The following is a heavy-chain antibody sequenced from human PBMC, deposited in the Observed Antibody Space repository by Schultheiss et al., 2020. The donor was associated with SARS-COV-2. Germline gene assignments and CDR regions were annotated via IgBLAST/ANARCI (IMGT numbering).Heavy chain of an antibody. J-gene: IGHJ6*02. CDR2: INRGGST. D-gene: IGHD6-6*01. Sequence: SETLSLTCAVYGGSFSDYYWSWIRQPPGKGLEWIGEINRGGSTTYNPSLKGRVTISVDTSKNQFSLKLSSVTAADTAVYYCARDLRGSSSMDVWGQGTTVTVSS. CDR1: GGSFSDYY. V-gene: IGHV4-34*01. CDR3: ARDLRGSSSMDV.